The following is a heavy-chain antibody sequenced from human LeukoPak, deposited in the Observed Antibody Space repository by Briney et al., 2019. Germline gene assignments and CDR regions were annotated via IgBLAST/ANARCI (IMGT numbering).Heavy chain of an antibody. Sequence: PSETLSLTCAVYGGSFSGYYWSWIRQPPGKGLEWIGEINHSGSTNYNPSLKSRVTISVDTSKNQFSLKLRSVTAADTAVYYCARGLGNRITMIVVVKSGAFDIWGQGTMVTVSS. CDR1: GGSFSGYY. CDR2: INHSGST. V-gene: IGHV4-34*01. D-gene: IGHD3-22*01. J-gene: IGHJ3*02. CDR3: ARGLGNRITMIVVVKSGAFDI.